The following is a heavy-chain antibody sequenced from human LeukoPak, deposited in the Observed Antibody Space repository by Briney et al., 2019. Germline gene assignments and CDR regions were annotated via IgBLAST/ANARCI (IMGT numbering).Heavy chain of an antibody. V-gene: IGHV4-59*12. CDR2: IYYSGST. CDR1: GGSISSYY. Sequence: YPSETLSLTCTVSGGSISSYYWSWIRQPPGKGLEWIGYIYYSGSTNYNPSLKSRVTISVDTSRNQFSLKLSSVTAADTAVYYCARGGRFGPNTRRYYGMDVWGQGTTVTVSS. J-gene: IGHJ6*02. D-gene: IGHD3-10*01. CDR3: ARGGRFGPNTRRYYGMDV.